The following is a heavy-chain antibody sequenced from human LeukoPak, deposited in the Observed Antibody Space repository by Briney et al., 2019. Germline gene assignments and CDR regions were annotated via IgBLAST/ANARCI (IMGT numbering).Heavy chain of an antibody. J-gene: IGHJ6*02. CDR1: GFTFSSYG. CDR3: AKNIGHRNPRGYYYYYYGMDV. Sequence: GGSPRLSCAASGFTFSSYGMHWVRQAPGKGLEWVAVISYDGSNKYYADSVKGRFTISRDNSKDTLYLQMNSLRAEDTAVYYCAKNIGHRNPRGYYYYYYGMDVWGQGTTVTVSS. D-gene: IGHD1-14*01. V-gene: IGHV3-30*18. CDR2: ISYDGSNK.